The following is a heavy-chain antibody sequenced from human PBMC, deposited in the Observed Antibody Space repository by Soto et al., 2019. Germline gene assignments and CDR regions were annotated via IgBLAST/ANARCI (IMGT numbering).Heavy chain of an antibody. J-gene: IGHJ4*02. V-gene: IGHV3-33*01. Sequence: QVQLVESGGSVVQPGRSLRLSCAASGFTFSSYGMHWVRQAPGKGLEWVAVIWYDGSNKYYADSVKGRFTISRDNSKNTLYLQMNSLRAEDTAVYYCARAPPFRPQLAPLGYWGQGTLVTVSS. D-gene: IGHD6-13*01. CDR1: GFTFSSYG. CDR3: ARAPPFRPQLAPLGY. CDR2: IWYDGSNK.